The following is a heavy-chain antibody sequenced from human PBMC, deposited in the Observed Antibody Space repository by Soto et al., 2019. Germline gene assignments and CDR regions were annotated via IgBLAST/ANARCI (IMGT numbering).Heavy chain of an antibody. D-gene: IGHD2-15*01. CDR1: GDSVSSNGAC. Sequence: SQTLSLTCVLSGDSVSSNGACWNWIRQSPSRGLQWLGRMYYRSKWFHDYAASVESRMAINPDTSRNQFSLQLNYVTPEDTAVYYCARVHCSAGTCLDGLDFWGQGTTVTVSS. V-gene: IGHV6-1*01. CDR3: ARVHCSAGTCLDGLDF. CDR2: MYYRSKWFH. J-gene: IGHJ6*02.